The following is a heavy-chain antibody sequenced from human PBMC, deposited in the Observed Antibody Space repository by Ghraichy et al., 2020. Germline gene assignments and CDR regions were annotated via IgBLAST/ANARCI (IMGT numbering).Heavy chain of an antibody. Sequence: GGSLRLSCAASGFTFSSYWMSWVRQAPGKGLEWVANIKQDGSEKYYVDSVKGRFTISRDNAKNSLYLQMNSLRAEDTAVYYCARARGYSYGYEGGYYFDYWGQGTLVTVSS. D-gene: IGHD5-18*01. J-gene: IGHJ4*02. CDR2: IKQDGSEK. CDR3: ARARGYSYGYEGGYYFDY. V-gene: IGHV3-7*01. CDR1: GFTFSSYW.